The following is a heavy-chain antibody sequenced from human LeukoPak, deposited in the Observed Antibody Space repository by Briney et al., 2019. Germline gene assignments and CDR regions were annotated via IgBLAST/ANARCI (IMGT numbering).Heavy chain of an antibody. V-gene: IGHV1-18*01. CDR3: ARAYYYDSSGYGTSFDY. CDR1: GYTFTSYG. D-gene: IGHD3-22*01. J-gene: IGHJ4*02. Sequence: GASVKVSCKASGYTFTSYGISWVRQAPGQGLEWMGWISAYNGNTNYAQKLQGRVTMTTDTSTSTAYRELRSLRSDDTAVYYCARAYYYDSSGYGTSFDYWGQGTLVTVSS. CDR2: ISAYNGNT.